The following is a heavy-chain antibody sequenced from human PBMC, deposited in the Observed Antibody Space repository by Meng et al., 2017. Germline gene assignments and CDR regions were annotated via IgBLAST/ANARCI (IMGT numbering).Heavy chain of an antibody. V-gene: IGHV3-7*01. CDR1: GFTFSSYW. CDR2: IKQDGSEK. J-gene: IGHJ6*02. Sequence: GESLKISCAASGFTFSSYWMSWVRQAPGKGLEWVANIKQDGSEKYYVDSVKGRFTISRDNAKNSLYLQMNSLRAEDTAVYYCARDFFGDYKWDYYYGMDVWGQGTTVIVSS. D-gene: IGHD4-17*01. CDR3: ARDFFGDYKWDYYYGMDV.